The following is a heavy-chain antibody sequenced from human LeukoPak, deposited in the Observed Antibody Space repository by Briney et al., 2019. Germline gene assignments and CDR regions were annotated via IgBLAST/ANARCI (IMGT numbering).Heavy chain of an antibody. Sequence: PSETLSLTCTVSGGSISSYYWSWIRQPPGKGLEWIGYIYYSGNTNYNPSLKTRVTISVDTSKTQFSLKLSSVTAADTGVYYCARSRAYGSGGSCYNWFDPWGQGTLVTVSS. V-gene: IGHV4-59*01. D-gene: IGHD2-15*01. CDR1: GGSISSYY. CDR3: ARSRAYGSGGSCYNWFDP. J-gene: IGHJ5*02. CDR2: IYYSGNT.